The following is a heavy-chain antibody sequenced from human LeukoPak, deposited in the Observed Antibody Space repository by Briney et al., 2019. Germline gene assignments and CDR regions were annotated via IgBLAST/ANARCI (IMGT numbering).Heavy chain of an antibody. V-gene: IGHV4-34*01. CDR2: INHSGST. Sequence: SETLSITCAVYGGSFSGYYWSRIRQPPGKGLEWIGEINHSGSTNYNPSLKSRVTISVDTSKNQFSLKLSSVTAADTAVYYCARGRTGITMVRGVIQKSLYYFDYWGQGTLVTVSS. J-gene: IGHJ4*02. CDR1: GGSFSGYY. D-gene: IGHD3-10*01. CDR3: ARGRTGITMVRGVIQKSLYYFDY.